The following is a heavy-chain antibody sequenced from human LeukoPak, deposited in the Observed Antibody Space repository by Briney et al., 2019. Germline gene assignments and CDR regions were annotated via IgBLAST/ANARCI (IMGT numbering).Heavy chain of an antibody. Sequence: GGSLRLSCAASGFTFSSYWMSWVRQAPGKGPEWVANIKQDGSEKYYVDSVKGRFTISRDNAKNSLYLQMNSLRAEDTAVYYCARGSNSGSYTGDYWGQGTLVTVSS. CDR2: IKQDGSEK. CDR3: ARGSNSGSYTGDY. D-gene: IGHD1-26*01. J-gene: IGHJ4*02. CDR1: GFTFSSYW. V-gene: IGHV3-7*01.